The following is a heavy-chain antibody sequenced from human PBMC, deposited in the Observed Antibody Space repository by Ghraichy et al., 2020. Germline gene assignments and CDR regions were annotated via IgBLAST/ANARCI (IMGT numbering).Heavy chain of an antibody. J-gene: IGHJ4*02. CDR2: ISGSGNTK. CDR1: GFTFRNYA. Sequence: GGSLRLSCAASGFTFRNYAMTWVRQAPGKGLEWVSAISGSGNTKHYADSVKGRFTISRDNSRNMLYLRMNSLRAEDTAVYYCAKDANHVGLFDAWGLGTLVTVSS. V-gene: IGHV3-23*01. CDR3: AKDANHVGLFDA. D-gene: IGHD1-14*01.